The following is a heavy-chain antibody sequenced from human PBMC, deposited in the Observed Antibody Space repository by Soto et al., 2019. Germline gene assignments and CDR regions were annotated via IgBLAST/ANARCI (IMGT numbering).Heavy chain of an antibody. J-gene: IGHJ4*02. D-gene: IGHD3-10*01. V-gene: IGHV4-31*03. CDR3: AREYYSSGSSFDY. CDR2: ITYSGST. CDR1: GGSVSSGGYY. Sequence: QVQLQESGPGLVKPSQTLSLTCTVSGGSVSSGGYYWSWLRQHPGKGLEWIGYITYSGSTYYNLSLKSRPIISLDTSRNHFSLELSSVTAADTAVYYCAREYYSSGSSFDYWGQGTLVTVSS.